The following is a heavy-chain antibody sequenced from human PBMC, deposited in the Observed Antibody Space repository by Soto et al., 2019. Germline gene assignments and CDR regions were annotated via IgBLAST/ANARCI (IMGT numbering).Heavy chain of an antibody. CDR1: GGSISSGGYS. J-gene: IGHJ4*02. Sequence: SETLSLTCAVSGGSISSGGYSWSWIRQPPGKGLEWIGYIYHSGSTYYNPSLKSRVTISVDRSKNQFSLKLSSVTAADTAVYYCASLGFLDEFLSRWGQGTLVTVSS. D-gene: IGHD2-21*01. CDR2: IYHSGST. V-gene: IGHV4-30-2*01. CDR3: ASLGFLDEFLSR.